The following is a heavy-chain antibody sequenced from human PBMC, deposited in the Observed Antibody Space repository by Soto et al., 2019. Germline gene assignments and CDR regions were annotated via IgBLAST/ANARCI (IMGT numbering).Heavy chain of an antibody. CDR1: GGSISSGGYS. CDR2: IYHSGST. CDR3: ARDRPFAGNWFDP. J-gene: IGHJ5*02. Sequence: LSLTCAVSGGSISSGGYSWSWIRQPPGKGLEWIGYIYHSGSTYYNPSLKSRVTISADRSKNQFSLKLSSVTAADTAVYYCARDRPFAGNWFDPWGQGTLVTVSS. V-gene: IGHV4-30-2*01.